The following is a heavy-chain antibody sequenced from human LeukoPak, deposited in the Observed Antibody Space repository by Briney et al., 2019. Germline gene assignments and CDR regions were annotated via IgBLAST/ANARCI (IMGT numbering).Heavy chain of an antibody. D-gene: IGHD3-22*01. J-gene: IGHJ6*03. CDR1: GGSISSSSYY. CDR3: ARGPFRIYYDSSGYYYYYYMDV. V-gene: IGHV4-39*07. Sequence: KASETLSLTCTVSGGSISSSSYYWGWIRQPPGKGLEWIGSIYYSGSTYYNPSLKSRVTISVDTSKNQFSLKLSSVTAADTAVYYCARGPFRIYYDSSGYYYYYYMDVWGKGTTVTVSS. CDR2: IYYSGST.